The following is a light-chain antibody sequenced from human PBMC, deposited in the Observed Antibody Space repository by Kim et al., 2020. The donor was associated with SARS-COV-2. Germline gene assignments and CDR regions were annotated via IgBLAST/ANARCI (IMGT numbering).Light chain of an antibody. J-gene: IGKJ2*01. V-gene: IGKV1-39*01. CDR1: QSISSY. Sequence: DIQMTQSPSSLSASVGDRVTITCRASQSISSYLNWYQQKPGKAPNLLIYAASSLQSDFPSRFSGSGSGTDFTLTISSLQPEDFATYYCQQSYGTPYTFGQGTKLEI. CDR3: QQSYGTPYT. CDR2: AAS.